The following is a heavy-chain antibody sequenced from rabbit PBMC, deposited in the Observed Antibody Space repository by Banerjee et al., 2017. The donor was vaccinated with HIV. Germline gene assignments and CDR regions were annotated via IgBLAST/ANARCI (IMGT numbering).Heavy chain of an antibody. D-gene: IGHD6-1*01. J-gene: IGHJ4*01. Sequence: QLKESGGGLVQPGGSLKLSCKASGFDFSSYYMSWVRQAPGKGLEWIGYIDPVFGSTYYASWVNGRFTISSHNAQNTLYLQLNSLTAADTATYFCARDTTGYAGYGYATVLWGPGTLVTDS. CDR2: IDPVFGST. V-gene: IGHV1S7*01. CDR3: ARDTTGYAGYGYATVL. CDR1: GFDFSSYY.